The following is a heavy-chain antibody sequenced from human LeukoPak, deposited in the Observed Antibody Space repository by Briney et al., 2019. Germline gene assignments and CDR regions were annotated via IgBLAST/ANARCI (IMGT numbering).Heavy chain of an antibody. CDR1: GGSISGGYY. D-gene: IGHD3-22*01. CDR3: AKAKRITMIVVEYYFDY. V-gene: IGHV4-30-2*01. J-gene: IGHJ4*02. Sequence: PSETLSLTCTVSGGSISGGYYWNWIRQPPGKGLEWIGYIYHSGTTYYNPSLKSRVTISVDRSKNQFSLKVSSVTVADTAVYYCAKAKRITMIVVEYYFDYWGQGTLVTVSS. CDR2: IYHSGTT.